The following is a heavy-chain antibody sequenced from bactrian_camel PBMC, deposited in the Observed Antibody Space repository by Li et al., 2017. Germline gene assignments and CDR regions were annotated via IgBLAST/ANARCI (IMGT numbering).Heavy chain of an antibody. D-gene: IGHD3*01. J-gene: IGHJ4*01. CDR1: GFTDITFSWYA. V-gene: IGHV3S31*01. CDR3: VLNYYSGSWSFVY. CDR2: IDTDHGGGAT. Sequence: VQLVESGGGLVQPGGSLRLSCAASGFTDITFSWYAMSWVRQAPGKGLEWVSGIDTDHGGGATYYADSVKGLFTISRDNAKNTLYLQMNSLKTDDTAMYYCVLNYYSGSWSFVYWGQGTQVTVS.